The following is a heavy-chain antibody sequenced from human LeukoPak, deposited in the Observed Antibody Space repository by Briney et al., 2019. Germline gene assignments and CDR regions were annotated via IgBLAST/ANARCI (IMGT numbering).Heavy chain of an antibody. D-gene: IGHD3-22*01. CDR1: GFTFGDYA. J-gene: IGHJ4*02. CDR2: IRSKAYGGTT. CDR3: TRVGVTYPNITMIVVVTRYFDY. V-gene: IGHV3-49*04. Sequence: PGGSLRLSCTASGFTFGDYAMSWVRQAPGKGLEWVGFIRSKAYGGTTEYAASVKGRFTISRDDSKSIAYLQMNSLKTEDTAVYYCTRVGVTYPNITMIVVVTRYFDYWGQGTLVTVSS.